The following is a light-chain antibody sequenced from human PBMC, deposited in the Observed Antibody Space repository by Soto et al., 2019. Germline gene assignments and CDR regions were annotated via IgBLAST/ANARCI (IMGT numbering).Light chain of an antibody. Sequence: IGCSQSHATLSLSPGERATLSCRASQSISRSYLAWYQQKPGQAPRLLIYGPSSRATGIPDRFSGSGSGTDFTLTINRLEPEDFAVYYCQQYDSSPRTFGQGTKVDI. CDR3: QQYDSSPRT. J-gene: IGKJ1*01. V-gene: IGKV3-20*01. CDR1: QSISRSY. CDR2: GPS.